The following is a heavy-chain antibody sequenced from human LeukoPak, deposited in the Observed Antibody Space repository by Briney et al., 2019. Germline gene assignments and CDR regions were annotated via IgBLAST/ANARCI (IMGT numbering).Heavy chain of an antibody. V-gene: IGHV4-34*01. J-gene: IGHJ4*02. CDR1: GFTFSSHA. D-gene: IGHD3-10*01. Sequence: GSLRLSCVASGFTFSSHAMCWVRQPPGKGLEWIGEINHSGSTNYNPSLKSRVTISVDTSKNQFSLKLSSVTAADTAVYYCARLQRFRGNFDYWGQGTLVTVSS. CDR3: ARLQRFRGNFDY. CDR2: INHSGST.